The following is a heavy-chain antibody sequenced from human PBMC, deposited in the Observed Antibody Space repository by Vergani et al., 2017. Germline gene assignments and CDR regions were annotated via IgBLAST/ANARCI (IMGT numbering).Heavy chain of an antibody. Sequence: QVQLQESGPGLLKPSETLSLTCAVYGGSFSGYYWSWIRQPPGKGLEWIGEINHSGSTNYNPSLKSRVTISVDTSKNQFSLKLSSVTAADTAVYYCASGLRVTSLGYWGQGTLVTVSS. D-gene: IGHD2-21*02. CDR3: ASGLRVTSLGY. CDR2: INHSGST. J-gene: IGHJ4*02. V-gene: IGHV4-34*01. CDR1: GGSFSGYY.